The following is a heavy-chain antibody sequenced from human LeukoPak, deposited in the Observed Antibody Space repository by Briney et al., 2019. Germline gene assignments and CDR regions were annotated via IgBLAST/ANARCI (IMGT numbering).Heavy chain of an antibody. V-gene: IGHV1-8*02. CDR2: MSPNSGDT. Sequence: GASVKVSCKASGGTFSSYAISWVRQATGQRPEWMGWMSPNSGDTGCAQKFQGRVTVTRDTSTSTVHMELSGLRSEDTAVYYCARDQEGFDYWGQGTLVTVSS. CDR1: GGTFSSYA. J-gene: IGHJ4*02. CDR3: ARDQEGFDY.